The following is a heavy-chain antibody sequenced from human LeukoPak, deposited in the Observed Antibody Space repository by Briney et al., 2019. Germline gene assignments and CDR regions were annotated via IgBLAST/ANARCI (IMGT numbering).Heavy chain of an antibody. J-gene: IGHJ6*03. CDR1: GGSISSYY. CDR2: IYYSGST. D-gene: IGHD3-3*01. Sequence: PSETLSLTCTVSGGSISSYYWSWIRQPPGKGLEWIGYIYYSGSTNYNPSLKSRVTISVDTSKNQFSLKLSSVTAADTAVYYCARVRATDFWSGYSYYYYYMDVWGKGTTVTVSS. V-gene: IGHV4-59*01. CDR3: ARVRATDFWSGYSYYYYYMDV.